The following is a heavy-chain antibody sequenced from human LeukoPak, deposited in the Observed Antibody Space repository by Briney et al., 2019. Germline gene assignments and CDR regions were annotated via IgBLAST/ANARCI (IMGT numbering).Heavy chain of an antibody. CDR3: AREGIFGVVIADNWFDP. V-gene: IGHV4-59*01. CDR1: GGSISSYY. Sequence: PSETLSLTCTVSGGSISSYYWSWIRQPPGKGLEWIGYIYYSGSTNYNPSLKSRVTISVDTSKNQFSLKLSFVTAADTAVYYCAREGIFGVVIADNWFDPWGQGTLVTVSS. J-gene: IGHJ5*02. D-gene: IGHD3-3*01. CDR2: IYYSGST.